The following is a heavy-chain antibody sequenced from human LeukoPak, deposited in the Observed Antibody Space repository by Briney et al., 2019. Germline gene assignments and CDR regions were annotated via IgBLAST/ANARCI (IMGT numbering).Heavy chain of an antibody. CDR1: GYTFTGYY. CDR2: INPNSGGT. J-gene: IGHJ6*03. CDR3: ARDSYGASYYMDV. D-gene: IGHD4-17*01. Sequence: ASVKVSCKASGYTFTGYYMHWVRQAPGPGLEWMGWINPNSGGTNYAQKFQGRVTMTRDTSISTAYMELSRLRSDDTAVYYCARDSYGASYYMDVWGKGTTVTVSS. V-gene: IGHV1-2*02.